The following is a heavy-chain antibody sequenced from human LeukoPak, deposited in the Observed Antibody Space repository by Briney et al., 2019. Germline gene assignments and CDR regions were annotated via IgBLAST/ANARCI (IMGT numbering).Heavy chain of an antibody. Sequence: GGALRLSCAASGFTFSSYGMRWVRQAPGKGPEWVAVISYDGSNKYYADSVKGRFTISRDNSKNTLYLQMNSLRAEDTAVYYCANIAAARTSWGQGTLVTVSS. V-gene: IGHV3-30*18. CDR3: ANIAAARTS. CDR2: ISYDGSNK. D-gene: IGHD6-13*01. J-gene: IGHJ4*02. CDR1: GFTFSSYG.